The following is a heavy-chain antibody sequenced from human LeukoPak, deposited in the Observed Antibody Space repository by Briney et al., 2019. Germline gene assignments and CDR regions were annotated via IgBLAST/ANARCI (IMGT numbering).Heavy chain of an antibody. D-gene: IGHD4-11*01. V-gene: IGHV3-30-3*01. CDR1: GFTFSSYA. Sequence: GGSLRLSCAASGFTFSSYAMHWVRQAPGKGLERVAVISYDGSNKYYADSVKGRFTISRDNSKNTLYLQMNSLRAEDTAVYYCARDPEGVLQYHPYYYYYGMDVWGQGTTVTVSS. CDR3: ARDPEGVLQYHPYYYYYGMDV. J-gene: IGHJ6*02. CDR2: ISYDGSNK.